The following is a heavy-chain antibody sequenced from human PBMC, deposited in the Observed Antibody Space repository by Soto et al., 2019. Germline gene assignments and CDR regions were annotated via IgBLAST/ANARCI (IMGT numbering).Heavy chain of an antibody. CDR2: IIPIFGTA. CDR3: AREGGSDSYDAFDI. J-gene: IGHJ3*02. CDR1: GGTFSSCA. D-gene: IGHD3-16*01. V-gene: IGHV1-69*06. Sequence: GASVKVSCKASGGTFSSCAISWVRQAPGQGLEWMGGIIPIFGTANYAQKFQGRVTITADKSTSTAYMELSSLRSEDTAVYYCAREGGSDSYDAFDIWGQGTMVTVSS.